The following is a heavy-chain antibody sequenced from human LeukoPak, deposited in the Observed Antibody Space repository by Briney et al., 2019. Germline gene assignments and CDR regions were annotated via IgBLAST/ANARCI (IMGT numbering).Heavy chain of an antibody. V-gene: IGHV4-4*07. J-gene: IGHJ4*02. D-gene: IGHD6-13*01. CDR2: IYTSGST. CDR1: GGSISSNY. Sequence: SETLSLTCTVSGGSISSNYWSWIRQPAGKGLEWIGRIYTSGSTNYSPSLKSRVTSSVDTSRNKFSLRLSSVTAADTAVYYCARDGRQYASSWYFDLWGQGTLVIVSS. CDR3: ARDGRQYASSWYFDL.